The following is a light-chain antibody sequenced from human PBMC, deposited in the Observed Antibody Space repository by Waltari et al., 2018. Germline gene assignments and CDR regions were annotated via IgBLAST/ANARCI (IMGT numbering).Light chain of an antibody. J-gene: IGKJ5*01. Sequence: DTVMTQSPLSLPVTPGEPASISCRSSQSLLHSNGYNYLNWYLQKPGQSPQYLIYLGSNRASGVPDRVSGSGSGTDFTLKISRVEAEDVGIYYCMQSLETPITFGQGTRLEIK. CDR2: LGS. CDR3: MQSLETPIT. V-gene: IGKV2-28*01. CDR1: QSLLHSNGYNY.